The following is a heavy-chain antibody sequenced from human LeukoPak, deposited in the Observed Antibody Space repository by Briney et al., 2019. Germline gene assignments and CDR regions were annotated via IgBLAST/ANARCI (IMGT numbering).Heavy chain of an antibody. J-gene: IGHJ4*02. CDR3: ARDKATEYYYEY. Sequence: GGSLRLSCAASGFTFSDYYMSWIRQAPGKGLEWVSYISSSGSTIYYADSVKGRFTISRDNAKNSLYLQMNSLRAEDTAVYYFARDKATEYYYEYWGQGTLVTVSS. CDR2: ISSSGSTI. V-gene: IGHV3-11*01. CDR1: GFTFSDYY. D-gene: IGHD5-24*01.